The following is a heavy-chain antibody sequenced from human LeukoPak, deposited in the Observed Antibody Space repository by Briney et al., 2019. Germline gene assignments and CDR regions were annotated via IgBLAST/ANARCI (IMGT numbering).Heavy chain of an antibody. Sequence: GGSLRLSCAASGFTFSSYWMHWVRQAPGKGLVWVSRINSDGSSTSYADSVKGRFTISRDNAKNTLYLQMNSLRAEDTALYYCARDPRRVDRFRFRDYYYYFGMDVWGQGTTVTVSS. V-gene: IGHV3-74*01. CDR2: INSDGSST. D-gene: IGHD3-10*01. CDR3: ARDPRRVDRFRFRDYYYYFGMDV. J-gene: IGHJ6*02. CDR1: GFTFSSYW.